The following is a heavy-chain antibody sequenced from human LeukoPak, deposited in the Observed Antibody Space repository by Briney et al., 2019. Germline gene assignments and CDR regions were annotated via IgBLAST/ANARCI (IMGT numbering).Heavy chain of an antibody. CDR1: GFSFSTYA. J-gene: IGHJ4*02. CDR3: ANRPLDY. Sequence: GGSLRQSCAASGFSFSTYAMSWVRQAPGKGLEWVSAISATGGSTYYADSVKGRFTISRDNSKNTLYLQINTLRAEDTAVYYCANRPLDYWGQGTLVTVSS. V-gene: IGHV3-23*01. CDR2: ISATGGST.